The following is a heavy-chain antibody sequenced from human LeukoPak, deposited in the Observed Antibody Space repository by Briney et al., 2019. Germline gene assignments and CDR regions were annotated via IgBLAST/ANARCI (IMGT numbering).Heavy chain of an antibody. CDR3: AKGDQPLLYGGAFDS. J-gene: IGHJ4*02. CDR1: GFTFSDYY. CDR2: INWNGGSI. Sequence: GGSLRLSCAASGFTFSDYYMNWIRQAPGKGLEWVSGINWNGGSIGYADSVKGRFTLSSDNSKNTLQLQMISLRAEDTAVYYCAKGDQPLLYGGAFDSWGQGTLVTVSS. V-gene: IGHV3-23*01. D-gene: IGHD2-2*02.